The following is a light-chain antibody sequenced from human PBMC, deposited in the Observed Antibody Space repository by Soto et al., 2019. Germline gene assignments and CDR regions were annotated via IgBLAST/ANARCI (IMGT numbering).Light chain of an antibody. V-gene: IGKV1-9*01. Sequence: IQLTQSPSSLSASVGDRVTITCRASQGISRYLACYKQKPGKAPTLLIYAASTLHSGVPSRFSGSESGTDFTLNVSSLQPEDFATYYCHPLNSYPPTFGQGTKLEIK. CDR3: HPLNSYPPT. J-gene: IGKJ2*01. CDR2: AAS. CDR1: QGISRY.